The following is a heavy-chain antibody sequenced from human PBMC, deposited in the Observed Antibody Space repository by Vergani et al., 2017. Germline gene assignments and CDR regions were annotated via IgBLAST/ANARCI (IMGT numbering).Heavy chain of an antibody. V-gene: IGHV4-34*01. J-gene: IGHJ6*02. D-gene: IGHD2-2*01. CDR1: GGSFSGYY. Sequence: QVQLQQWGAGLLKPSETLSLTCAVYGGSFSGYYWSWIRQPPGKGLEWIWEINHSGSTNYNPSLKSRVTISVDTSKNQFSLKLSSVTAADTAVYYCARGKPNIVVVPTYYYYYYGMDVWGQGTTVTVSS. CDR3: ARGKPNIVVVPTYYYYYYGMDV. CDR2: INHSGST.